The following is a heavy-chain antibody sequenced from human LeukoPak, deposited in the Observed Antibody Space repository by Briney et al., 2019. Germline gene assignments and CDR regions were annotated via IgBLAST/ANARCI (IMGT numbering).Heavy chain of an antibody. Sequence: PGGSLRLSCAASGFTFSSYWMHWVRQAPGKGLVWVSRINSDGISTSYADSVKGRFTISRDNAKNTLYLQMNSLRAEDTAVYYCARDGNYYDSSGPADYWGQGTLVTVSS. CDR1: GFTFSSYW. V-gene: IGHV3-74*01. CDR2: INSDGIST. D-gene: IGHD3-22*01. J-gene: IGHJ4*02. CDR3: ARDGNYYDSSGPADY.